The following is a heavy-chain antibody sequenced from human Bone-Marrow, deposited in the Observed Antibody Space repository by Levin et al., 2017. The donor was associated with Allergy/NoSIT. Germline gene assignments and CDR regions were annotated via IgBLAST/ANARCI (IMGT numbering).Heavy chain of an antibody. J-gene: IGHJ5*02. CDR1: GGSFSGSY. CDR3: ARGVTRGYSYGRWFDP. CDR2: INHSGST. Sequence: SQTLSLTCAVYGGSFSGSYWSWIRQPPGKGLEWIGEINHSGSTNYNPSLKSRVTISVDTSKNQFSLKLSSVTAADTAVYYCARGVTRGYSYGRWFDPWGQGTLVTVSS. V-gene: IGHV4-34*01. D-gene: IGHD5-18*01.